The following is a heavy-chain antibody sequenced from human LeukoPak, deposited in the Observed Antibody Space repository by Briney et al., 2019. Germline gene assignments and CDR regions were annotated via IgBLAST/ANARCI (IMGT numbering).Heavy chain of an antibody. Sequence: SETLSLTCTVSTRSISNYYWSRIRQPPGKGLEWIGYIYYSGSTNYNPSLKSRVTISVDTSKNQFSLKLSSVIAADWAIYYCASRRIRDAFDIWGQGTMVTVSS. CDR2: IYYSGST. CDR3: ASRRIRDAFDI. J-gene: IGHJ3*02. V-gene: IGHV4-59*01. CDR1: TRSISNYY.